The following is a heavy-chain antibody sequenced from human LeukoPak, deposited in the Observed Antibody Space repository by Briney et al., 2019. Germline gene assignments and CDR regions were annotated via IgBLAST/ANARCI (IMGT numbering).Heavy chain of an antibody. J-gene: IGHJ4*02. D-gene: IGHD6-25*01. V-gene: IGHV4-34*01. CDR2: IIHSGTT. CDR1: GESFSGYF. CDR3: ARGRAAPVYFDY. Sequence: PSETLSLTCGVSGESFSGYFWNWIRQPPGKGLEWIGEIIHSGTTYYDPSLKSRVTISVDTPNNRFSLKLISVTAADTAVYYCARGRAAPVYFDYWDQGSLVTVSS.